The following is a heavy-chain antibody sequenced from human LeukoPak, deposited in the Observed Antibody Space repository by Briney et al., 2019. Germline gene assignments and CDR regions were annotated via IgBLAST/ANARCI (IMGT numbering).Heavy chain of an antibody. CDR2: INHSGST. Sequence: SETLSLTCAVYGGSFSGYYWSWIRQPPGKRLEWIGEINHSGSTNYNPSLKSRVTISVDTSKNQFSLKLSSVTAADTAVYYCARGSHDYGDPRSFDYWGQGTLVTVSS. CDR3: ARGSHDYGDPRSFDY. D-gene: IGHD4-17*01. CDR1: GGSFSGYY. J-gene: IGHJ4*02. V-gene: IGHV4-34*01.